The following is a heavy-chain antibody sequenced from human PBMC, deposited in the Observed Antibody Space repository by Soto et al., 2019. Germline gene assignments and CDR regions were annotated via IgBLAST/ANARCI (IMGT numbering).Heavy chain of an antibody. J-gene: IGHJ4*02. CDR2: IYYSGTTT. CDR3: PREPSSSWYDRAGWFDY. CDR1: GGSISSYY. Sequence: SETLSLTCTVSGGSISSYYWSWIRQPPGKGLEWMGYIYYSGTTTNYNPSLKSRVTLSVDTSKNQFSLKLSSVTAADTAVYYCPREPSSSWYDRAGWFDYWGQGILVTVSS. V-gene: IGHV4-59*12. D-gene: IGHD6-13*01.